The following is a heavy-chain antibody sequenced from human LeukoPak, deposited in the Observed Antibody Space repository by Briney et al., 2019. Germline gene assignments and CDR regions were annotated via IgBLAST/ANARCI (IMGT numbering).Heavy chain of an antibody. J-gene: IGHJ3*02. V-gene: IGHV3-7*01. Sequence: VGSLRLSCAASVVTFRTDGMTLVRQAPGKGREWVANIKEDGSAKSYVDSVKGRFTISRDNAKNSLYLQMNSLRGDDTMLYYCATDSDYHSSTGYHLDGYDIWGQGTTVTVSS. CDR2: IKEDGSAK. CDR1: VVTFRTDG. CDR3: ATDSDYHSSTGYHLDGYDI. D-gene: IGHD3-22*01.